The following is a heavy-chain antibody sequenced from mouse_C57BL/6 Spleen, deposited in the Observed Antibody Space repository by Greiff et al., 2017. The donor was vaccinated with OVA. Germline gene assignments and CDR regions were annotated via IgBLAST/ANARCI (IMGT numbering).Heavy chain of an antibody. Sequence: EVKLVESGPGLVKPSQSLSLTCTVTGYSITSGYVWHWIRHFPGNKLEWMGYIRYSGSTNYNQSLKSRISITHDTSKNQFFLKLNSVTTEDTATDYCARSELFYAMDYWGQGTSVTVSS. CDR3: ARSELFYAMDY. CDR2: IRYSGST. CDR1: GYSITSGYV. V-gene: IGHV3-1*01. J-gene: IGHJ4*01.